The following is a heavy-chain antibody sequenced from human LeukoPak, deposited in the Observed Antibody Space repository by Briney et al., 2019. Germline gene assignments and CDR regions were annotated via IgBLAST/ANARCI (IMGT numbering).Heavy chain of an antibody. CDR3: ARVIQLPNEYFQH. Sequence: ASVKVSCKASGGTFSNYAINWVRQAPGQGLEWMGGIIPIFGTANYAQKFQGRVTITADESTSTAYMELSSLRSEDTAVYYCARVIQLPNEYFQHWGQGTLVTVSS. J-gene: IGHJ1*01. CDR1: GGTFSNYA. CDR2: IIPIFGTA. V-gene: IGHV1-69*13. D-gene: IGHD2-2*01.